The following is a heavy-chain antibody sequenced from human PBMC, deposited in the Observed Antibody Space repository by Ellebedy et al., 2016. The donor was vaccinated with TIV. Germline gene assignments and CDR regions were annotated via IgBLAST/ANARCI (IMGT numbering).Heavy chain of an antibody. Sequence: AASVKVSCKASGYTFTNYYLHWVRQAPGQGLEWMGWINPNSGGTNYAQKFQGWITMTRDTSISTAYMELSRLGSDDTAVYYCARAAGGYSYGSDFDYWGQGTLVTVSS. J-gene: IGHJ4*02. V-gene: IGHV1-2*04. CDR2: INPNSGGT. CDR1: GYTFTNYY. D-gene: IGHD5-18*01. CDR3: ARAAGGYSYGSDFDY.